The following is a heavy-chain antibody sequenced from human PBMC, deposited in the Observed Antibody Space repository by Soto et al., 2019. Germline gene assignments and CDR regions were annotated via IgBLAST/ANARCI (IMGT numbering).Heavy chain of an antibody. V-gene: IGHV5-10-1*03. CDR1: GYSFTSYW. Sequence: VQSGAEVKKPGESLRISCKGSGYSFTSYWISWVRQMPGKGLEWMGRIYPSDSYTNYSPSFQGHVTISADKSISTAYLQWSSLKASDTAMYYCARHPPRGVHFWSGYGAWGQGTLVTVSS. J-gene: IGHJ5*02. D-gene: IGHD3-3*02. CDR3: ARHPPRGVHFWSGYGA. CDR2: IYPSDSYT.